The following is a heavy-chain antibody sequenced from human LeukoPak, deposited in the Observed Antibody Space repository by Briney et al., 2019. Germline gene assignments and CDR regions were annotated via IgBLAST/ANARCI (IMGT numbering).Heavy chain of an antibody. D-gene: IGHD6-13*01. J-gene: IGHJ5*02. Sequence: SVKVSCKASGGTFSSYAISWVRQAPGQGLEWMGGIIPIFGTANYAQKFQGRVTITADESTSTAYMELSGLRSEDTAVYYCARVVGSSWFDPWGQGTLVTVSS. CDR3: ARVVGSSWFDP. CDR1: GGTFSSYA. V-gene: IGHV1-69*13. CDR2: IIPIFGTA.